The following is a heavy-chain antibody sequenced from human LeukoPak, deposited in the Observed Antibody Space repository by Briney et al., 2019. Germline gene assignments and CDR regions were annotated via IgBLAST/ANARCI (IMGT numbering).Heavy chain of an antibody. V-gene: IGHV3-20*04. J-gene: IGHJ6*04. CDR2: INWNGGST. CDR3: AELGITMIGGV. Sequence: GGSLRLSCAASGFTFDEYGMSWVRQAPGKGLEWVSGINWNGGSTGYADSVKGRFTNYRDNAKNSLYLQMNSLRAEDTAVYYCAELGITMIGGVWGKGTTVTISS. D-gene: IGHD3-10*02. CDR1: GFTFDEYG.